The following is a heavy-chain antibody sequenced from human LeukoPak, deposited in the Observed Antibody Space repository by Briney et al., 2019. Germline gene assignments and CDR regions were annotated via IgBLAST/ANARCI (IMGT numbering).Heavy chain of an antibody. J-gene: IGHJ3*02. D-gene: IGHD6-13*01. Sequence: PGRSLRLSCAASGFTFDDYAMHWVRQAPGKGLEWVSGISWNRGSIGYADSVKGRFTISRNNAKHSLYLQMNVLRAEDTAVYSCAKYSSGLSQQLDAFDIWGQGTMVTVS. CDR1: GFTFDDYA. V-gene: IGHV3-9*01. CDR2: ISWNRGSI. CDR3: AKYSSGLSQQLDAFDI.